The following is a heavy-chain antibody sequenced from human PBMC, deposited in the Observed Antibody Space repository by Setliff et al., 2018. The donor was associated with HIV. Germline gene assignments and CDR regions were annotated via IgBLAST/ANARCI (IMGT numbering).Heavy chain of an antibody. Sequence: GASVKVSCKASGYTFTTNYIHWARQAPGQGLEWMGWINPNSGGTNYAQKFQGRVTMTRDTSIYTAYMEVSSLRSDDTAVYYCAREGSPIYYFDYWSQGTLVTVSS. CDR3: AREGSPIYYFDY. CDR2: INPNSGGT. D-gene: IGHD3-10*01. CDR1: GYTFTTNY. J-gene: IGHJ4*02. V-gene: IGHV1-2*02.